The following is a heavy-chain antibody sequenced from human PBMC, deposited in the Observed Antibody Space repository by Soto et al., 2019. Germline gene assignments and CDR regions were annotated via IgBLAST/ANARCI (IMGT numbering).Heavy chain of an antibody. CDR2: ISAYNGNT. CDR1: GYTFTSYG. V-gene: IGHV1-18*01. D-gene: IGHD3-22*01. Sequence: ASVKVSCKASGYTFTSYGISWVRQAPGQGLEWMGWISAYNGNTNYAQKLQGRVTMTTDTSTSTAYMELRSLRSDDTAVYYCARAGLSGYYYDSSGYYYYGIWGQGTLVTVSS. J-gene: IGHJ4*02. CDR3: ARAGLSGYYYDSSGYYYYGI.